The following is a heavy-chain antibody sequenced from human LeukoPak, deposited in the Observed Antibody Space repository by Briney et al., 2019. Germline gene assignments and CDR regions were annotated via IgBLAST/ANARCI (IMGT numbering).Heavy chain of an antibody. Sequence: SGPTLVNPTQTLTLTCTFSDFSLSTSGMCVGWIRQPPGKALEWLERIDWDDDKYYSTSLKTRLTISMDTSKNQVVLTMTNMDPVDTAAYYCARTPPVAAAGSFDYWGQGTLVTVSS. CDR2: IDWDDDK. CDR3: ARTPPVAAAGSFDY. J-gene: IGHJ4*02. V-gene: IGHV2-70*11. CDR1: DFSLSTSGMC. D-gene: IGHD6-13*01.